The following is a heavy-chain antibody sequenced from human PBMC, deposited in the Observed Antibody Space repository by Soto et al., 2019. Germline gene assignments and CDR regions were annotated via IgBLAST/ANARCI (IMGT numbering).Heavy chain of an antibody. CDR2: IIPMLGIA. CDR1: GGSFSDYA. Sequence: QVQLVQSGAEVKKPGSSVKVSCQASGGSFSDYAISWVRQAPGQGLEWMGGIIPMLGIADNAQTFQGRVIITADEYTSTVYMELSSLSSEDTAVYYCARDGDYYDSSGFQRDYHYYGMDGWGQGTTVTVAS. CDR3: ARDGDYYDSSGFQRDYHYYGMDG. V-gene: IGHV1-69*01. J-gene: IGHJ6*02. D-gene: IGHD3-22*01.